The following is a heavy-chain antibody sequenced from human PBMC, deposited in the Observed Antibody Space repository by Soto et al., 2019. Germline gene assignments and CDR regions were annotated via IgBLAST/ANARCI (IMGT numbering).Heavy chain of an antibody. CDR3: AREVDLDIDY. CDR1: DYTFTSYG. Sequence: QVQLVQSGAEVKKPGASVKVSCKASDYTFTSYGISWVRQAPGKGLEWMGWNSAYNGNTNYAQKLQGRVTMTTDTSTSTAYMQMRSLRSEDTAVYYCAREVDLDIDYWGQGTLVTVSS. D-gene: IGHD1-26*01. V-gene: IGHV1-18*01. J-gene: IGHJ4*02. CDR2: NSAYNGNT.